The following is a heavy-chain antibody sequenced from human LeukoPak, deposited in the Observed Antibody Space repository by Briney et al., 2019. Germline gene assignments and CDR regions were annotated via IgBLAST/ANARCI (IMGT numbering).Heavy chain of an antibody. CDR2: IIPILGIA. D-gene: IGHD2-21*02. V-gene: IGHV1-69*04. CDR3: ARGNCGCDCYPHDAFDI. Sequence: SVKVSCKASGGTFSSYAISWVRQAPGQGLEWMGRIIPILGIANYAQKFQGRVTITADKSTSTAYMELSSLRSEDTAVYYCARGNCGCDCYPHDAFDIWGQGTMVTVSS. CDR1: GGTFSSYA. J-gene: IGHJ3*02.